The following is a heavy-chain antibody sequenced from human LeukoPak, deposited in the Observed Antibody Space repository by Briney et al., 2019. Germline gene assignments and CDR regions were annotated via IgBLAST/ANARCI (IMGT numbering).Heavy chain of an antibody. Sequence: GGSLRLSCAASVFTFSSYAMSWVRQAPGKGLEWVSGISGNGGSTYYADSVKGRFTISRDNSKNTLYLQMNSLRAEDTAVYYCAKDMYSSSWYYFDYWGQGTLVTVSS. CDR3: AKDMYSSSWYYFDY. J-gene: IGHJ4*02. CDR2: ISGNGGST. CDR1: VFTFSSYA. D-gene: IGHD6-13*01. V-gene: IGHV3-23*01.